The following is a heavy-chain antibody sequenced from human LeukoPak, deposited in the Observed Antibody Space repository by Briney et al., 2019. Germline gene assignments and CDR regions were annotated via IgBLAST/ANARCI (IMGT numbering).Heavy chain of an antibody. Sequence: ASVKVSCKASGYTFIAYYMHRVRQAPGQGLEWMGWINPNSGGTNYAQKFQGRVTMTRDTSISTVYMELSRLRSDDTAVYYCARDVYSYDFWSGYYTGEDYWGQGTLVTVSS. D-gene: IGHD3-3*01. CDR1: GYTFIAYY. CDR3: ARDVYSYDFWSGYYTGEDY. V-gene: IGHV1-2*02. J-gene: IGHJ4*02. CDR2: INPNSGGT.